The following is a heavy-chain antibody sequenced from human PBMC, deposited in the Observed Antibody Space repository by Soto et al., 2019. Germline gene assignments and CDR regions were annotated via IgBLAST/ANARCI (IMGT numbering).Heavy chain of an antibody. Sequence: QVQLVESGGGVVQPGRSLRLSCAASRFTFSSYGMHWVRQAPGKGLEWVAVIWYDGSNKYYADSVKGRFTISRDNSKNTLYLQMNSLRAEDTAVYYCARGELELQFGSWFDPWGQGTLVTVSS. CDR3: ARGELELQFGSWFDP. J-gene: IGHJ5*02. V-gene: IGHV3-33*01. CDR1: RFTFSSYG. CDR2: IWYDGSNK. D-gene: IGHD1-7*01.